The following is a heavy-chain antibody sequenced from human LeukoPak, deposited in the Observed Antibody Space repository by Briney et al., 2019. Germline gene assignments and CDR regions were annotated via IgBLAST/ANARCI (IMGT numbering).Heavy chain of an antibody. CDR1: GFTFSNYA. Sequence: GGSLRLSCAASGFTFSNYAMSWVRQAPGKGLEWVSAITGSGGNTYYADSVKGRFTISRDNSKNTVFLQMNSLRAEDTAVYYCAKDRVSGDWGQGTLVTVSS. J-gene: IGHJ4*02. V-gene: IGHV3-23*01. CDR2: ITGSGGNT. D-gene: IGHD2-15*01. CDR3: AKDRVSGD.